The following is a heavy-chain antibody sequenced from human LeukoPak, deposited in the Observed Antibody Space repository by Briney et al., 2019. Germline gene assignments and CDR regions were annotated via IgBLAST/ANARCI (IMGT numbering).Heavy chain of an antibody. CDR3: ARETYYYDSSGYFSYDY. V-gene: IGHV1-2*02. D-gene: IGHD3-22*01. CDR2: INPNSGGT. CDR1: GYTFTGYY. Sequence: ASVKVSCKASGYTFTGYYMHWVRQAPGQRLEWMGWINPNSGGTNYAQKFQGRVTMTRDTSISTAYMELSRLRSDDTAVYYCARETYYYDSSGYFSYDYWGQGTLVTVSS. J-gene: IGHJ4*02.